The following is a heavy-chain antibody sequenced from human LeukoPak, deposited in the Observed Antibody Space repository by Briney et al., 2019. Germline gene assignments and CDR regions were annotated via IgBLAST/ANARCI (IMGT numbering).Heavy chain of an antibody. Sequence: SETLSLTCTVSGGSISSSSYYWGWIRQPPGKGLEWIGSIYYSGSTYYNPSLKSRVTISVDTSKNQFSLKLSSVTAADTAVYYCARYSSSWYLFDPWGQGTLVTVSS. CDR3: ARYSSSWYLFDP. V-gene: IGHV4-39*07. CDR1: GGSISSSSYY. CDR2: IYYSGST. J-gene: IGHJ5*02. D-gene: IGHD6-13*01.